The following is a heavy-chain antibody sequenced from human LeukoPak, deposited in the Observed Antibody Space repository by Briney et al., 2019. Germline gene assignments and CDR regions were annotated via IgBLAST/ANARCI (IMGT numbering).Heavy chain of an antibody. Sequence: GESLKISCKGSGYLFTSYWIAWVRQMPGKGLEWMGINEPANSDTRYSQSFQGQVTISADKSSSTAFLRWTSPKASDTAIYYCARGRGTGSPIGPRYFDLWGRSTLVTVSS. CDR2: NEPANSDT. J-gene: IGHJ2*01. V-gene: IGHV5-51*01. CDR1: GYLFTSYW. D-gene: IGHD3-10*01. CDR3: ARGRGTGSPIGPRYFDL.